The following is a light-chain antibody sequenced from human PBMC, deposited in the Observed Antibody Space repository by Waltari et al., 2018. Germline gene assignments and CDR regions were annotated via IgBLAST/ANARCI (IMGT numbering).Light chain of an antibody. CDR2: WAS. CDR3: QQYYSTPFT. V-gene: IGKV4-1*01. J-gene: IGKJ3*01. Sequence: DIVMTQSPDSLAASLGERATINCKSSPSVLYSSNNKNYLAWYQQKPGQPPKLLIYWASTRESGVPDRFSGSGSGTDFTLTISSLQAEDVAVYYCQQYYSTPFTFGPGTKVDIK. CDR1: PSVLYSSNNKNY.